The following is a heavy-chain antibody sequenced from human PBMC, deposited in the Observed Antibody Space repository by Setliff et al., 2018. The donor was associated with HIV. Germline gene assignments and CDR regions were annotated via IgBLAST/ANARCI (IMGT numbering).Heavy chain of an antibody. J-gene: IGHJ4*02. V-gene: IGHV4-31*03. CDR1: GDSISSGVYY. CDR3: ARGRGAKGGYDYFGS. CDR2: IYYSGAT. D-gene: IGHD5-12*01. Sequence: SSETLSLTCTVSGDSISSGVYYWSWIRQLPGKGLEWIGYIYYSGATYYNPSLKNRVTISLDTSKTQFSLKLTSVTAADTALYYCARGRGAKGGYDYFGSWGQGTLVTVCS.